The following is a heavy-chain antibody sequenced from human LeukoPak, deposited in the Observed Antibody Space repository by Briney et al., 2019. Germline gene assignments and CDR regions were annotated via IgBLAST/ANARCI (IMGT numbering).Heavy chain of an antibody. Sequence: ASVKVSCKVSGYTLTELSMHWVRQAPGKGLEWMGGFDPEDGETIYAQKFQGRVTMTTDTSTSTAYMELRSLRSDDTAMYYCARASGSWNDYWGQGTLVTVSS. CDR1: GYTLTELS. V-gene: IGHV1-24*01. J-gene: IGHJ4*02. D-gene: IGHD6-13*01. CDR2: FDPEDGET. CDR3: ARASGSWNDY.